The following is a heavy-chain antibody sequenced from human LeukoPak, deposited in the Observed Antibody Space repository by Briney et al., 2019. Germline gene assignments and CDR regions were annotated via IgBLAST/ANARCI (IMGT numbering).Heavy chain of an antibody. Sequence: SETLSLTCAVYGGSFSGYYWSWIRQPPGKGLEWIGEINHSGSTNYNPSLKSRVTISVDTSKNQFSLKLSSVTAADTAVYYCARGRSDDFWSGYSYYFDYWGQGTPVTVSS. CDR2: INHSGST. V-gene: IGHV4-34*01. D-gene: IGHD3-3*01. CDR3: ARGRSDDFWSGYSYYFDY. J-gene: IGHJ4*02. CDR1: GGSFSGYY.